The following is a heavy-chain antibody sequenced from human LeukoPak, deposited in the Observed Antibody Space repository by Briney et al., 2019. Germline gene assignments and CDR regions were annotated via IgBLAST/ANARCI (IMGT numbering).Heavy chain of an antibody. Sequence: GASVKVSCKASGYTFTGYYMHWVRQAPGQRLEWMGWINPNSGGTNYAQKFQGRVTMTRDTSISTAYMELSRLRSDDTAVYYCARVPVGATREYYFDYWGQGTLVTVSS. J-gene: IGHJ4*02. D-gene: IGHD1-26*01. CDR2: INPNSGGT. V-gene: IGHV1-2*02. CDR1: GYTFTGYY. CDR3: ARVPVGATREYYFDY.